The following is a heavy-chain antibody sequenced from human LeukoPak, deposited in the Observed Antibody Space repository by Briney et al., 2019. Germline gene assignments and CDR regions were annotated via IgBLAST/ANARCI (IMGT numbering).Heavy chain of an antibody. CDR2: IYYSGST. V-gene: IGHV4-59*08. Sequence: PSETLSLTCKVSGGSIINYYWSWIRQPPGKGLEWLAYIYYSGSTAYNPSLDGRLTMSVDTSKNQFSLKLRSVTAADTAVYFCARHDSGSSGSWFDPWGQGTLVTVSS. CDR1: GGSIINYY. CDR3: ARHDSGSSGSWFDP. D-gene: IGHD3-10*01. J-gene: IGHJ5*02.